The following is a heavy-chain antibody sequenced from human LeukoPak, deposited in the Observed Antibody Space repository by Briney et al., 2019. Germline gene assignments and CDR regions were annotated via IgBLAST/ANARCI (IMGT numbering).Heavy chain of an antibody. CDR3: ARGIRAAAGSYYFDY. V-gene: IGHV1-69*01. D-gene: IGHD6-13*01. CDR2: IIAIFGTA. Sequence: GSSVNVSSTPSGGTFTTYAISWVRHAPGQGREWVGGIIAIFGTANYAQKFQSRVTITADESTSTAYMELSSLRSEDTAVYYCARGIRAAAGSYYFDYWGQGTLVTVSS. J-gene: IGHJ4*02. CDR1: GGTFTTYA.